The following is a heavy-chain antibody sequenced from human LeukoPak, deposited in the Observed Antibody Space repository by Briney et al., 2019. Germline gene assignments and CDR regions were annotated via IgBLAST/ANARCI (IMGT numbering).Heavy chain of an antibody. CDR2: ISYDGSNT. J-gene: IGHJ3*02. CDR1: GFTFSNYA. D-gene: IGHD6-19*01. Sequence: GRSLRLSCAASGFTFSNYAMHWVRQAPGKGLEWVAVISYDGSNTYYADSVKGRFTISRDNSKNTLYLQMNSLRAEDTAVYYCAKEWGGLQWLVHSAFDIWGQGTMVTVSS. CDR3: AKEWGGLQWLVHSAFDI. V-gene: IGHV3-30*04.